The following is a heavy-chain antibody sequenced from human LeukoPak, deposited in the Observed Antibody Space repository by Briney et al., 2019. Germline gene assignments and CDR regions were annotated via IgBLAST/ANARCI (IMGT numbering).Heavy chain of an antibody. Sequence: GGSLRLSCAASGFTVSRYYMSWVRQAPGKGLEWVSVIYSGGSTYYADSVKGRFTISRDNSKSTLYLQMNSLRAEDTAVYYCAKDLGGEGGSGFPGYWGQGTLVTVSS. J-gene: IGHJ4*02. D-gene: IGHD3-10*01. CDR2: IYSGGST. CDR3: AKDLGGEGGSGFPGY. V-gene: IGHV3-53*01. CDR1: GFTVSRYY.